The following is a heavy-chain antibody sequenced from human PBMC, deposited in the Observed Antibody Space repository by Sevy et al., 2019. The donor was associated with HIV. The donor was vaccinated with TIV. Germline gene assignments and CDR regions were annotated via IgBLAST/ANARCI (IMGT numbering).Heavy chain of an antibody. CDR2: IYYNGRT. Sequence: SETLSLTCSVSGVSISSYYWSWIRQPPGKGLEWIGYIYYNGRTNYMPSLKSRVTISVDTSKNQFSLKVNSVTAADTAVYYCARAYSEYYYGMDVGGQGTTVTVSS. J-gene: IGHJ6*02. D-gene: IGHD4-4*01. CDR1: GVSISSYY. CDR3: ARAYSEYYYGMDV. V-gene: IGHV4-59*01.